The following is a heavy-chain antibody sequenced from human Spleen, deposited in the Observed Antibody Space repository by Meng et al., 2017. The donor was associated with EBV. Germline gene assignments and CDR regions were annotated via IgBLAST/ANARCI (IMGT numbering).Heavy chain of an antibody. V-gene: IGHV1-69*06. Sequence: QGQLVQSGAEVKKLGASVKVSVKTFGGPFNSDAISWVRQAPGQGLEWIGGLIPMLGEPNYAQKFQDRVTISADKSTSTHYMQLSSLRSDDTAVYYCASESGRGYTPDYWGRGTLVTVSS. CDR2: LIPMLGEP. D-gene: IGHD3-10*01. CDR1: GGPFNSDA. CDR3: ASESGRGYTPDY. J-gene: IGHJ4*02.